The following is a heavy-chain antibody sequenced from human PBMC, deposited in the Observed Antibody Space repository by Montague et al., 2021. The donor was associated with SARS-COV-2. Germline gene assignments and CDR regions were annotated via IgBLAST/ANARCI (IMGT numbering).Heavy chain of an antibody. CDR2: ISYDGSNK. CDR3: ARSRSGSYYNPKRFDP. CDR1: GFTFSSYA. Sequence: LSLSFAASGFTFSSYAMHWVRQAPGKGLEWVAVISYDGSNKYYADSVKGRFTISRDNSKNTLYLQMNSLRAEDTAVYYCARSRSGSYYNPKRFDPWGQGTLVTVSS. J-gene: IGHJ5*02. V-gene: IGHV3-30-3*01. D-gene: IGHD3-10*01.